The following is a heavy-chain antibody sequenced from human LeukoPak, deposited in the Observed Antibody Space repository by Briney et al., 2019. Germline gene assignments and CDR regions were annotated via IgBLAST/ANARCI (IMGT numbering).Heavy chain of an antibody. V-gene: IGHV1-18*01. J-gene: IGHJ4*02. CDR3: ARATDPGIAAAGTRTNFDY. Sequence: GASVKVSCKASGYTFTSYGISWVRQTPGQGLEWMGWISAYNGNTNYAQKLQGRVTMTTDTSTSTAYMELRSLRSDDTAVYYCARATDPGIAAAGTRTNFDYWGQGTLVTVSS. CDR1: GYTFTSYG. D-gene: IGHD6-13*01. CDR2: ISAYNGNT.